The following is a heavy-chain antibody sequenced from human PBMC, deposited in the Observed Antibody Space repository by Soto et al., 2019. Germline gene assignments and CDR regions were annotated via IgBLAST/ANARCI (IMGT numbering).Heavy chain of an antibody. Sequence: GGSLRLSCAASGFTYSKHAMTWVRQAPGKGLEWVATISGNGGRTYYADSVKGRFIISRDNSRNLVHLQMNSLRVGYTALYLSATDAYSGLVRPLYFDFWGQRAQVTVSS. CDR1: GFTYSKHA. CDR3: ATDAYSGLVRPLYFDF. V-gene: IGHV3-23*01. CDR2: ISGNGGRT. D-gene: IGHD4-4*01. J-gene: IGHJ4*02.